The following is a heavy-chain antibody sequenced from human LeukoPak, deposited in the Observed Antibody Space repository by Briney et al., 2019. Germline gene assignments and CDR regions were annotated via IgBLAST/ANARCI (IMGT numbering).Heavy chain of an antibody. CDR2: IYHSGST. V-gene: IGHV4-30-2*01. J-gene: IGHJ3*02. Sequence: PSETLSLTCTVSGGSISSGGYYWSWIRQPPGKGLEWIGYIYHSGSTYYNPSLKSRVTISVDRSKNQFSLKLSSVTAADTAVYYCARAPGGWMGARYGAFDIWGQGTIVTVSS. CDR1: GGSISSGGYY. D-gene: IGHD1-26*01. CDR3: ARAPGGWMGARYGAFDI.